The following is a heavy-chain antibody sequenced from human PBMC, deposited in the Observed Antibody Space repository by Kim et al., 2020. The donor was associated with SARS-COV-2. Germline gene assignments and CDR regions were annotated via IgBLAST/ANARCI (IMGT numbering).Heavy chain of an antibody. CDR3: AGGGRWIQLWPFDY. V-gene: IGHV4-34*01. CDR1: GGSFSGYY. CDR2: INHSGST. J-gene: IGHJ4*02. Sequence: SETLSLTCAVYGGSFSGYYWSWIRQPPGKGLEWIGEINHSGSTNYNPSLKSRVTISVDTSKNQFSLKLSSVTAADTAVYYCAGGGRWIQLWPFDYWGQGTLVTVYS. D-gene: IGHD5-18*01.